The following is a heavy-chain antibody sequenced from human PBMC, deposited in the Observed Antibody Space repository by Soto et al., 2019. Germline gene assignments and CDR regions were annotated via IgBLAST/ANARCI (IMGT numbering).Heavy chain of an antibody. CDR2: ISSNGVGT. J-gene: IGHJ6*03. V-gene: IGHV3-64*01. D-gene: IGHD6-6*01. CDR1: GFTLSGYA. CDR3: ARRARTDFYYMDV. Sequence: EVQLAESGGGLAQPGGSLRLSCAASGFTLSGYAMDWVRQAPGKGLEYVSGISSNGVGTYYANSVKGRFTISRDNSKNTVYLQMGSLRPEDMAVYYCARRARTDFYYMDVWGKGTTVTVSS.